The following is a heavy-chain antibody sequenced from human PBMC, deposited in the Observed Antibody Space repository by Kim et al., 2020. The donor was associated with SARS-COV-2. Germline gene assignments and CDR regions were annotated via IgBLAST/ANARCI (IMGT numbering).Heavy chain of an antibody. D-gene: IGHD5-18*01. CDR2: ISYDGSNK. CDR3: AREGDTSMAVDY. Sequence: GGSLRLSCAASGFTFSTYAMHWVRQAPGKGLEWVTIISYDGSNKYYADSVKGRFTMSRDNSKNTLFLQMNSLRAEDTAVYYCAREGDTSMAVDYWGQG. V-gene: IGHV3-30*04. CDR1: GFTFSTYA. J-gene: IGHJ4*02.